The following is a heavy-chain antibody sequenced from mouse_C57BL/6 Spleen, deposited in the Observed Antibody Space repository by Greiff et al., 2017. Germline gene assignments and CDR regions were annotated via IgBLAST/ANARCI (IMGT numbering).Heavy chain of an antibody. V-gene: IGHV1-69*01. Sequence: VQLQQPGAELVMPGASVKLSCKAFGYTFTSYWMHWVKQRPGQGLEWIGEIDPSDSYTNYNQKFKGKSTLTVDKSSSTAYMQLSSLTSEDSAVYYGARLEEGLRRDYAMDYWGQGTSVTVSS. J-gene: IGHJ4*01. D-gene: IGHD2-4*01. CDR1: GYTFTSYW. CDR3: ARLEEGLRRDYAMDY. CDR2: IDPSDSYT.